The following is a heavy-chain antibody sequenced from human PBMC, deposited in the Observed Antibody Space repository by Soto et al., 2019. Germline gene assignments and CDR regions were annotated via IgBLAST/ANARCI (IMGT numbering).Heavy chain of an antibody. CDR3: TTDHDSSGYYSGAEYFQH. Sequence: GGSLRLSCAASGFTFSNAWMSWVRQAPGKGLEWVGRIKSKTDGGTTDYAAPVKGRFTISRDDSKNTLYLQMNSLKTEDTAVYYCTTDHDSSGYYSGAEYFQHWGQGTLVTVSS. CDR1: GFTFSNAW. CDR2: IKSKTDGGTT. V-gene: IGHV3-15*01. J-gene: IGHJ1*01. D-gene: IGHD3-22*01.